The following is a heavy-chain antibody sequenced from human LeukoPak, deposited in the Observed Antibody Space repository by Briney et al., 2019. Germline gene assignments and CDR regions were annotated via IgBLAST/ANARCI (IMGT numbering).Heavy chain of an antibody. Sequence: GGSLRLSCAASGFTFSSYEMNWVRQAPGKGLGWVSYISSSGSTIYYADSVKGRFTISRDNAKNSLYLQMNSLRAEDTAVYYCAASRGVVAATAPTNTGEHYYYYGMDVWGQGTTVTVSS. V-gene: IGHV3-48*03. CDR1: GFTFSSYE. CDR2: ISSSGSTI. CDR3: AASRGVVAATAPTNTGEHYYYYGMDV. D-gene: IGHD2-15*01. J-gene: IGHJ6*02.